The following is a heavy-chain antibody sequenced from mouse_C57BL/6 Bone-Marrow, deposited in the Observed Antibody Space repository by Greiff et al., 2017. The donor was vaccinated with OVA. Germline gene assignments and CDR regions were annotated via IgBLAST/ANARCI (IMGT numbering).Heavy chain of an antibody. D-gene: IGHD1-1*01. Sequence: VQLQQSGPGLVAPSQSLSITCTASGFSLTSYGVSWVRQPPGKGLEWLGVIWGDGSTNYHSAHISRLSISKDNSKSNAFLNLHSLQADDTATYYCAKPEYYGSSYDWYFDVWGTGTTVTVSS. CDR2: IWGDGST. CDR1: GFSLTSYG. V-gene: IGHV2-3*01. CDR3: AKPEYYGSSYDWYFDV. J-gene: IGHJ1*03.